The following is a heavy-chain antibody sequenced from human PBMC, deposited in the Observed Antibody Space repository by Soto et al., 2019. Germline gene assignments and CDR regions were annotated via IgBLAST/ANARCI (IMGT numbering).Heavy chain of an antibody. D-gene: IGHD3-22*01. CDR1: GLTFSSYA. V-gene: IGHV3-23*01. Sequence: GGSLRLSCAASGLTFSSYAVIWVRQAPGKGPEWISSISGSGSTIYYADSVKGRFTISRDNSKNTLYLQMSSLRAEDTAVYYCAKVFYYYDSSGYYYFDYWGQGTLVTVSS. CDR2: ISGSGSTI. CDR3: AKVFYYYDSSGYYYFDY. J-gene: IGHJ4*02.